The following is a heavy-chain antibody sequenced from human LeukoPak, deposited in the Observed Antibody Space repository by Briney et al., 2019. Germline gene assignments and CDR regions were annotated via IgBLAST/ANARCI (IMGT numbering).Heavy chain of an antibody. CDR1: GFAFNTAW. CDR3: STDEWS. J-gene: IGHJ5*02. V-gene: IGHV3-15*01. CDR2: IKRKSEGGTT. D-gene: IGHD3-3*01. Sequence: PGGSLRLSCAASGFAFNTAWMTWVRQAPGKGLEWVGRIKRKSEGGTTDYAAPVKGRFTISRDDSKNTLHLQMNSLKIEDTAVYYCSTDEWSWGQGTLVTVSS.